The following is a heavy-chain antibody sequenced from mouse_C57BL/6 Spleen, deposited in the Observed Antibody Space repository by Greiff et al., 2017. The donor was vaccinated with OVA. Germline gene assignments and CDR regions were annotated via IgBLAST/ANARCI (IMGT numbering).Heavy chain of an antibody. Sequence: VQGVESGGDLVKPGGSLKLSCAASGFTFSSYGMSWVRQTPDKRLEWVATISSGGSYTYYPDSVKGRFTISRDNAKNTLYLQMSSLKSEDTAMYYCARHLYYDYGVDYWGQGTTLTVSS. D-gene: IGHD2-4*01. V-gene: IGHV5-6*01. J-gene: IGHJ2*01. CDR3: ARHLYYDYGVDY. CDR1: GFTFSSYG. CDR2: ISSGGSYT.